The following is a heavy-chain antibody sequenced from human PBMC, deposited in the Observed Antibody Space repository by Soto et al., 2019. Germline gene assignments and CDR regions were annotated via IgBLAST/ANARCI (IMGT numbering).Heavy chain of an antibody. Sequence: GGSLRLSCAASGFTFSSYAMSWVRQAPGKGLEWVSAISGSGGSTYYADTVKGRFTISRDNSKSTLYLQMNNLRAEDTAVFYCAKGTAVAARSVCDYWGQGTLVTVSS. CDR2: ISGSGGST. J-gene: IGHJ4*02. V-gene: IGHV3-23*01. D-gene: IGHD6-6*01. CDR3: AKGTAVAARSVCDY. CDR1: GFTFSSYA.